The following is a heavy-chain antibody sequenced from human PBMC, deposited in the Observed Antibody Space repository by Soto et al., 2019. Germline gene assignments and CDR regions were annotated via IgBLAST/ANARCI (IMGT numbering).Heavy chain of an antibody. CDR2: ISGSGGST. J-gene: IGHJ4*02. Sequence: GGSLRLSCAASGFTFSSYAMSWVRQAPGKVLEWVSAISGSGGSTDYADSVKGRFTISRDNSKNTLYLQMNSLRAEDTALYYCAKDLVSIFGVAPDYWGQGTLVNVSS. V-gene: IGHV3-23*01. CDR1: GFTFSSYA. CDR3: AKDLVSIFGVAPDY. D-gene: IGHD3-3*01.